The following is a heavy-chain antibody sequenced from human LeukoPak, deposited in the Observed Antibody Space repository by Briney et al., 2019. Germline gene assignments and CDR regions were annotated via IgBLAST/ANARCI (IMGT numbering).Heavy chain of an antibody. CDR3: ARSHDFWSGNWFDP. CDR2: IYTSGST. D-gene: IGHD3-3*01. Sequence: SETLSLTCAVSGGSISSGGYSWSWIRQPAGKGLEWIGRIYTSGSTNYNPSLKSRVTISVDTSKNQFSLKLSSVTAADTAVYYCARSHDFWSGNWFDPWGQGTLVTVSS. J-gene: IGHJ5*02. V-gene: IGHV4-61*02. CDR1: GGSISSGGYS.